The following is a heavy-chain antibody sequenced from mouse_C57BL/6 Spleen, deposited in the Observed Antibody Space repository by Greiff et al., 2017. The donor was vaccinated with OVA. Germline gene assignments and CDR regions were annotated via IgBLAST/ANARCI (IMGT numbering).Heavy chain of an antibody. CDR1: GYSFTGYY. J-gene: IGHJ2*01. V-gene: IGHV1-42*01. CDR3: ARHSTLDY. CDR2: INPSTGGT. D-gene: IGHD2-5*01. Sequence: VQLKESGPELVKPGASVKISCKASGYSFTGYYMNWVKQSPEKSLEWIGEINPSTGGTTYNQKFKAKATLTVDKSSSTAYMQLKSLTSEDSAVYYCARHSTLDYWGQGTTLTVSS.